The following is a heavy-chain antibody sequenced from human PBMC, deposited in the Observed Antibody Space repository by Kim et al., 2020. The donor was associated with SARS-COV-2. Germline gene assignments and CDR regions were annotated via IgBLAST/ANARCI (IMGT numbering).Heavy chain of an antibody. V-gene: IGHV1-2*06. J-gene: IGHJ2*01. CDR3: VGLTSNYWYFDL. CDR2: INPNTGGT. Sequence: ASVKVSCTASGYSFTGYYMNWVRQAPGRGLEWMGRINPNTGGTSYAQKFQGRVTMTSDTSISTAYMELSSLTSDDTAVYYCVGLTSNYWYFDLWGRGTLVPVST. CDR1: GYSFTGYY.